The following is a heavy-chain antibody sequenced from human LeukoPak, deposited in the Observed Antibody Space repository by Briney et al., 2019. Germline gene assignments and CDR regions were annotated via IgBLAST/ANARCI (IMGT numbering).Heavy chain of an antibody. J-gene: IGHJ4*02. CDR3: ARDRVATSSSPFDY. Sequence: QPGGSLRLSCAASGFIFSNFRMTWVRQAPGKGLEWVANIKQDGSEKYYVDSVKGRFTISRDDAKNSLYLQMNSLRAEDTAVYYCARDRVATSSSPFDYWGQGTLVTVSS. CDR2: IKQDGSEK. V-gene: IGHV3-7*01. CDR1: GFIFSNFR. D-gene: IGHD6-13*01.